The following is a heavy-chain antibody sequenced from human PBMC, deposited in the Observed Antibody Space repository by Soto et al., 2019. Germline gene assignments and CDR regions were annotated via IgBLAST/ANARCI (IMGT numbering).Heavy chain of an antibody. Sequence: QVQLVESGGGVVQPGRSLRLSCAASGFTFSSYGMHWVRQAPGKGLEWVAVISDDGSNKYYADSVKGRFTIYRDNSKNTLYLQMNSLRAEDTAVYYCANYCRSTSCFSGGLENWGQGTLVTVSS. D-gene: IGHD2-2*01. CDR3: ANYCRSTSCFSGGLEN. CDR1: GFTFSSYG. CDR2: ISDDGSNK. V-gene: IGHV3-30*18. J-gene: IGHJ4*02.